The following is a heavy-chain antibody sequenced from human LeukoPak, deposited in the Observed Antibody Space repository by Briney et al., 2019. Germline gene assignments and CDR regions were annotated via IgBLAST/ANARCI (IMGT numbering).Heavy chain of an antibody. D-gene: IGHD4-11*01. CDR3: ARALYTENSYFDY. V-gene: IGHV1-69*13. CDR2: IIPIYGTA. CDR1: GDTFNSYD. Sequence: ASVKVSCKASGASGDTFNSYDFSWLRQAPRQGLQWMGGIIPIYGTAKYTEKFQGRVTITADESTSTAYMELSSLRSEDTAVYYCARALYTENSYFDYWGQGTLVTVSS. J-gene: IGHJ4*02.